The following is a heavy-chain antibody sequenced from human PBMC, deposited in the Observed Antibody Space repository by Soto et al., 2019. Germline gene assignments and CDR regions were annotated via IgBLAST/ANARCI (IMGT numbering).Heavy chain of an antibody. CDR3: AKDRGFGEYLFDS. CDR2: MTGSGGFT. V-gene: IGHV3-23*01. Sequence: EVQLLESGGALVQPGGSLRLSCAASGFSFSAYAMSWVRQAPGKGLEWVSGMTGSGGFTYYADSVKGRFTISRDTSRNTLYLQMDRLRADDTAMYYCAKDRGFGEYLFDSWGQGTLVTVSS. J-gene: IGHJ4*02. D-gene: IGHD3-10*01. CDR1: GFSFSAYA.